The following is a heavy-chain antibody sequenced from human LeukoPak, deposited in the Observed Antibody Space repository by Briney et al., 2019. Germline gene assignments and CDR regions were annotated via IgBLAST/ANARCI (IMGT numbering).Heavy chain of an antibody. CDR3: AKDKEYGSGSYPIDY. D-gene: IGHD3-10*01. J-gene: IGHJ4*02. V-gene: IGHV3-30*02. CDR1: GFTFSSYS. CDR2: IRKDGSNQ. Sequence: GGSLRLSCAASGFTFSSYSMNWVRQAPGKGLEWVAFIRKDGSNQNYADSVKGRFTIFRDNSKNTLYLQMNSLRAEDTAVYYCAKDKEYGSGSYPIDYWGQGSLVTVSS.